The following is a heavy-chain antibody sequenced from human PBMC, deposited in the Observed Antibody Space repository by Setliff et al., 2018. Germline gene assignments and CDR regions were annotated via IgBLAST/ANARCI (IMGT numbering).Heavy chain of an antibody. D-gene: IGHD4-17*01. CDR1: GYTFTNFG. Sequence: ASVKVSCKASGYTFTNFGISWVREAPGQGLEWMGWISASNGKTNYAQKFQGRVTMTTDTSTSTAYMDLRSLRSDDTAVYYCARDVPLTTVTKNYFGPWGQGTLVTVSS. V-gene: IGHV1-18*01. J-gene: IGHJ5*02. CDR3: ARDVPLTTVTKNYFGP. CDR2: ISASNGKT.